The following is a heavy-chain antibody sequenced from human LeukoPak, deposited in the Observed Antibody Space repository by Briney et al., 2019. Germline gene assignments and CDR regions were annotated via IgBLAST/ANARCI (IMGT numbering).Heavy chain of an antibody. V-gene: IGHV3-74*01. D-gene: IGHD6-19*01. CDR3: AKDYSSGWQKSFDX. J-gene: IGHJ4*02. Sequence: GGSLRLSCAASGFTFSSYWMHWVRQAPGKGLVWVSRINSDGSNTNYADSVKGRFTISRDNAENTLYLQMNSLRAEDTAVYYCAKDYSSGWQKSFDXWGQGTLVTVXX. CDR1: GFTFSSYW. CDR2: INSDGSNT.